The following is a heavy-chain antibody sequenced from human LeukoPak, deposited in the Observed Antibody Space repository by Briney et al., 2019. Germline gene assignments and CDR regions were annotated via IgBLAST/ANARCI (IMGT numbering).Heavy chain of an antibody. J-gene: IGHJ6*03. D-gene: IGHD4-17*01. CDR3: ARVKYDYGDYLGTHYYYYMDV. CDR2: INPNSGGT. Sequence: ASVKVSCKASGYTFTGYYMHWVRQAPGQGLEWMGWINPNSGGTNYGQNFQGRVTMTRDTSISTVYMELSSLRSDDTPVYYCARVKYDYGDYLGTHYYYYMDVWGKGTTVTVSS. V-gene: IGHV1-2*02. CDR1: GYTFTGYY.